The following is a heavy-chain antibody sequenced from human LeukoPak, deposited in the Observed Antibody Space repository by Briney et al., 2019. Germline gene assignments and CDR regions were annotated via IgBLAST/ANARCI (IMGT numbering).Heavy chain of an antibody. D-gene: IGHD6-19*01. Sequence: SETLSLTCTVSGGSISSYYWGWIRQPPGKGLEWIGSIYYSGSTYYNPSLKSRVTISVDTSKNQFSLKLSSVTAADTAVYYCARDPKGSGWYLSWGQGTLVTVSS. CDR2: IYYSGST. J-gene: IGHJ4*02. V-gene: IGHV4-39*07. CDR1: GGSISSYY. CDR3: ARDPKGSGWYLS.